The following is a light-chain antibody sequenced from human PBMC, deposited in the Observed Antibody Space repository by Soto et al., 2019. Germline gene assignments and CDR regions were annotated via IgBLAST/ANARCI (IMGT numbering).Light chain of an antibody. CDR2: AAS. CDR3: QQYYSYPPLT. V-gene: IGKV1-8*01. J-gene: IGKJ4*01. Sequence: AIRMTQSPSSFSASTGDRVTITCRASQGISRYLAWYQQKPGKAPKLLIYAASTLQSGVPSRFSGSGSGTDFTLTISCLQSEDFATYYCQQYYSYPPLTFGGGTKVEI. CDR1: QGISRY.